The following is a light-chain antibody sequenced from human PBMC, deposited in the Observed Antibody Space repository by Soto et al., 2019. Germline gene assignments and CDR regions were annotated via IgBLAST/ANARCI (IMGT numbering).Light chain of an antibody. CDR3: QQSYSTPWT. J-gene: IGKJ1*01. Sequence: DIQMTQSPSSLSASVGDRVTITCRASQSISSYLNWYQQKPGKAPKLLIYAASSLQSGVPSRFSGSGSGTDFTLTICSLLPEDFATYYCQQSYSTPWTFGQGTKV. V-gene: IGKV1-39*01. CDR2: AAS. CDR1: QSISSY.